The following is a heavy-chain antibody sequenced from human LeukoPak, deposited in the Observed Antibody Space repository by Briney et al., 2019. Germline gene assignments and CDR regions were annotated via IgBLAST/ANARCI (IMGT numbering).Heavy chain of an antibody. Sequence: GGSLRLSCAASGFTFSSYEMNWVRQAPGKGLEWVSYISSSGSTIYYADSVKGRFTISRDNAKNSLYLQMNSLRAEDTAVYYCAREGYYDSSGYRVPNWFDPWGQGTLVTVSS. CDR1: GFTFSSYE. CDR3: AREGYYDSSGYRVPNWFDP. CDR2: ISSSGSTI. V-gene: IGHV3-48*03. J-gene: IGHJ5*02. D-gene: IGHD3-22*01.